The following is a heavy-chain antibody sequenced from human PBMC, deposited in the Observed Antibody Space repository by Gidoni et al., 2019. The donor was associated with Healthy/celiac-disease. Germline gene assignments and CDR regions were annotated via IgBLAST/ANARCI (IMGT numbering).Heavy chain of an antibody. CDR2: IYYSGST. J-gene: IGHJ5*02. CDR1: GGSISSYY. D-gene: IGHD6-19*01. Sequence: QVQLQESGPGLVKPSETLSLTCTVSGGSISSYYWSWIRQPPGKGLEWIGYIYYSGSTNYNPSLKSRVTISVDTSKNQFSLKLSSVTAADTAVYYCARNRIAVAEVDWFDPWGQGTLVTVSS. V-gene: IGHV4-59*01. CDR3: ARNRIAVAEVDWFDP.